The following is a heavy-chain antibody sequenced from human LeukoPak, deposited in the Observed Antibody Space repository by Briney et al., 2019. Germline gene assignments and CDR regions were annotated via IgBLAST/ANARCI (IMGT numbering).Heavy chain of an antibody. CDR3: ARELTYSNYGLYLD. V-gene: IGHV4-61*02. D-gene: IGHD4-11*01. J-gene: IGHJ4*02. CDR2: IYSTGAS. Sequence: SQTLSLTCTVSGDSMRSGSSYWNWMRQPAGKGLEWIGRIYSTGASNYNPSLKSRVTMSADTSRNQFSLKLNSVTAADTAVYYCARELTYSNYGLYLDWGQGALVIVSS. CDR1: GDSMRSGSSY.